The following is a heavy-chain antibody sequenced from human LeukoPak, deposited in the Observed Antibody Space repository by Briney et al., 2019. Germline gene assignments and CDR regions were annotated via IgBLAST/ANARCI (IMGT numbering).Heavy chain of an antibody. CDR1: GGSFSGYY. V-gene: IGHV4-34*01. Sequence: SETLSLTCAVYGGSFSGYYWSWIRQPPGKGLEWIGEINHSGSTNYNPSLKSRVTISVDTSKNQFSLKLSSVTAADTAVYYCARVFTRNLSAYYYYYMDVWGKGTTVTVSS. D-gene: IGHD3-3*01. J-gene: IGHJ6*03. CDR3: ARVFTRNLSAYYYYYMDV. CDR2: INHSGST.